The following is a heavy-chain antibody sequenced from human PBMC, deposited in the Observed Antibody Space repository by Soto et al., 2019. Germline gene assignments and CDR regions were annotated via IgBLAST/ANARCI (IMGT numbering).Heavy chain of an antibody. CDR2: INPSGGST. J-gene: IGHJ4*02. D-gene: IGHD4-17*01. Sequence: QVQLVQSGAEVKKPGASVKVSCKASGYTFTSYYMHWVRQAPGQGLEWMGIINPSGGSTSYAQKVQGRVTRTRDTSTSTVYMELSSLRSEDTAVYYCAREDYGGNDGNDYWGQGTLVTVSS. CDR3: AREDYGGNDGNDY. CDR1: GYTFTSYY. V-gene: IGHV1-46*01.